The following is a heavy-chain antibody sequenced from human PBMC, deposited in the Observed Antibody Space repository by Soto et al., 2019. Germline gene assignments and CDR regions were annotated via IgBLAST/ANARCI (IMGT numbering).Heavy chain of an antibody. CDR2: IIPIFGTA. J-gene: IGHJ3*02. D-gene: IGHD2-15*01. CDR1: GGTFSSYA. V-gene: IGHV1-69*01. CDR3: ARELGLPYVLAEDRAFDI. Sequence: QVQLVQSGAEVKKPGSSVKVSCKASGGTFSSYAISWVRQAPGQGLEWMGGIIPIFGTANYAQKFQGRVTITANESTSTAYMEMSSLRSEDTAVYYCARELGLPYVLAEDRAFDIWVQGTMVTVSS.